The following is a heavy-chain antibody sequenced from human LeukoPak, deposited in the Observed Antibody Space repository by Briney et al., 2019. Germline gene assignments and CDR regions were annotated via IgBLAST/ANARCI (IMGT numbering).Heavy chain of an antibody. J-gene: IGHJ3*02. D-gene: IGHD3-22*01. CDR3: AKQMIVVVRGEDDAFDI. CDR1: GLTFKSYA. CDR2: IGGSGATT. V-gene: IGHV3-23*01. Sequence: PGGTLRLSCAGSGLTFKSYAISWVRQAPGKGREWGSAIGGSGATTSYADSVKGRFTISRDNSKNTLYLQMNNLRAEDTAVYYCAKQMIVVVRGEDDAFDIWGQGTMVTVSS.